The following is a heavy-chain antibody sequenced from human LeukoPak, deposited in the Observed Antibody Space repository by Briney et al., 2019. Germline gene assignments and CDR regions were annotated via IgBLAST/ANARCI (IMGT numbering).Heavy chain of an antibody. V-gene: IGHV4-39*01. CDR1: GGSISSSVYY. D-gene: IGHD5-18*01. CDR3: ARQGYSYGYPLYFDY. J-gene: IGHJ4*02. Sequence: SETLSLTCAVSGGSISSSVYYWGWIRQPPGKGLEWIGSIYYSGSTYYNPSLKSRVTISVDTSKNQFSLKLSSVTAADTAVYYCARQGYSYGYPLYFDYWGQGTLVTVSS. CDR2: IYYSGST.